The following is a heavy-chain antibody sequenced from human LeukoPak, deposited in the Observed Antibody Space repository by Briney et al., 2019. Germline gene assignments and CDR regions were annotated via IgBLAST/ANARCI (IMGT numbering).Heavy chain of an antibody. D-gene: IGHD3-3*01. CDR3: ARGNPSSAEDY. J-gene: IGHJ4*02. V-gene: IGHV4-31*03. CDR1: GVSISSGGYY. CDR2: IYYSGST. Sequence: SQTLSLTCTVSGVSISSGGYYWSWIRQHPGKGLEWIGYIYYSGSTYYNPSLKSRVTISVDTSKNQFSLKLSSVTAADTAVYYCARGNPSSAEDYWGQGTLVTVSS.